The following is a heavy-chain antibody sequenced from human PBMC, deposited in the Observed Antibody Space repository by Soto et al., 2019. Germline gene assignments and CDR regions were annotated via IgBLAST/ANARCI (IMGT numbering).Heavy chain of an antibody. V-gene: IGHV3-23*01. CDR1: GFSLSTYT. CDR3: AKDRQPDGIWTFDY. CDR2: IFGSSGKT. J-gene: IGHJ4*02. Sequence: EVQLLESGGHLVQPGGSLRLTCAASGFSLSTYTMNWVRQAPGKGLEWLSGIFGSSGKTFYADSVKGRFTISKDNSKNMLFLQMHSLTAEDTAVYYCAKDRQPDGIWTFDYWGQGTLVTVSS. D-gene: IGHD3-9*01.